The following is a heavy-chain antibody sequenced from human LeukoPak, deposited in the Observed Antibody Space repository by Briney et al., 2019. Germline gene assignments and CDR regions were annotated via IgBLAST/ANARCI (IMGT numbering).Heavy chain of an antibody. CDR1: GFTFTKYW. D-gene: IGHD1-14*01. Sequence: GDSLRLSCAASGFTFTKYWMIWVRQAPGKGLEWVGNIKQDGSDKNYMDSVKGRFTISRDNTKNSVYLQMSSLRAEDTAVYYCAREVWGPEYWGQGTLVTVSS. V-gene: IGHV3-7*01. J-gene: IGHJ4*02. CDR3: AREVWGPEY. CDR2: IKQDGSDK.